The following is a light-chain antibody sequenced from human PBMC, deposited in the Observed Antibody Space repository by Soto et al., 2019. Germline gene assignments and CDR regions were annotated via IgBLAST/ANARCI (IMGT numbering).Light chain of an antibody. J-gene: IGKJ2*01. Sequence: DIQLTQSPSFLSASVGDRVTITCRASQGISSYLAWYQQKPEKAPKLLIYAASTLQSGVPSRFSGSGSGTEFTLTISSLQPEDFASYYCQRVNSYPHTFGQGTKLEIK. CDR2: AAS. V-gene: IGKV1-9*01. CDR1: QGISSY. CDR3: QRVNSYPHT.